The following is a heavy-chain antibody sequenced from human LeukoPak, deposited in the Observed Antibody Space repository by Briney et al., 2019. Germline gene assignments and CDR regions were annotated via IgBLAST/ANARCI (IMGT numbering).Heavy chain of an antibody. CDR2: INHSGST. D-gene: IGHD3-22*01. CDR1: GGSFSGYY. Sequence: SETLSLTCAVYGGSFSGYYWSWIRQPPGKGLEWIGEINHSGSTNYNPSLKSRVTISVDTSKNQFSLKLSSVTAADTAVYYCARDLDYYDSSGYSTGWFDPRGQGTLVTVSS. CDR3: ARDLDYYDSSGYSTGWFDP. J-gene: IGHJ5*02. V-gene: IGHV4-34*01.